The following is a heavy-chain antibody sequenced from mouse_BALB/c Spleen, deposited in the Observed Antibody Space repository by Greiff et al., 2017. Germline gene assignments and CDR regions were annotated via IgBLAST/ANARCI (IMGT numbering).Heavy chain of an antibody. Sequence: QVQLQQPGAELVRPGASVKLSCKASGYTFTSYWINWVKQRPGQGLEWIGNIYPSDSYTNYNQKFKDKATLTVDKSSSTAYMQLSSPTSEDSAVYYCTRNYYGNHYCDYWGQGTTLTVSS. CDR3: TRNYYGNHYCDY. J-gene: IGHJ2*01. V-gene: IGHV1-69*02. CDR1: GYTFTSYW. CDR2: IYPSDSYT. D-gene: IGHD1-1*01.